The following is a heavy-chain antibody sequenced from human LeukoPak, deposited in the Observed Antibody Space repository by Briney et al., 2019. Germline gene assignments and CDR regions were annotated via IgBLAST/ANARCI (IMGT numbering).Heavy chain of an antibody. D-gene: IGHD2-15*01. V-gene: IGHV3-23*01. CDR3: AKFCSGGSCYSYFQH. CDR1: GFTFSSYA. J-gene: IGHJ1*01. Sequence: GGSLRLSCAASGFTFSSYAMSWVRQAPGKGLGWVSAISGSGGSTYYADSVKGRFTISRDNSKNPLYLQMNSLRAEDTDVYYCAKFCSGGSCYSYFQHWGQGTLVTVSS. CDR2: ISGSGGST.